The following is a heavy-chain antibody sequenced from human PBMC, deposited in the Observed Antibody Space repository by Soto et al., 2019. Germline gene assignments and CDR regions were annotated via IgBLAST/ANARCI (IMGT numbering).Heavy chain of an antibody. D-gene: IGHD2-15*01. J-gene: IGHJ4*02. CDR2: INPNSGGT. V-gene: IGHV1-2*04. Sequence: GASVKVSCKASGYTFTGYYMHWVRQAPGQGLEWMGWINPNSGGTNYAQKFQGWVTMTRDTSISTAYMELSRLRSDDTAVYYCARGVVAATTSYFDYWGQGTLVTVSS. CDR1: GYTFTGYY. CDR3: ARGVVAATTSYFDY.